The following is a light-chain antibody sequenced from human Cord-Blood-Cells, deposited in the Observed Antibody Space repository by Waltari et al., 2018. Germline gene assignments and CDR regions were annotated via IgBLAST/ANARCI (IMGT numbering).Light chain of an antibody. J-gene: IGLJ2*01. CDR1: SSDVGGYNY. V-gene: IGLV2-14*03. CDR2: DVS. CDR3: SSYTSSSVV. Sequence: QSALTQPASVSGSPGQSITLSCTGTSSDVGGYNYVSWYQQHPGKAPKLMIYDVSNRPSGVSNRFSGSKSGNTASLTISGLQAEDEADYYCSSYTSSSVVVGGGTKLTV.